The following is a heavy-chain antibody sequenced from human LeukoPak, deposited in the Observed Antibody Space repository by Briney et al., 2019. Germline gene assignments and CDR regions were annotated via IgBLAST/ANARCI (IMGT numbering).Heavy chain of an antibody. Sequence: PSETLSLTCTVSGGSISSHCWSWIRQPPGKTLEWIGYIYYSGSTNYNTSLRSRVTISVDSSKNQFSLKLSSVTAADTAVYYCARGSGQWGFDSWGQGTLVTVSS. CDR2: IYYSGST. CDR1: GGSISSHC. V-gene: IGHV4-59*11. D-gene: IGHD3-10*01. J-gene: IGHJ4*02. CDR3: ARGSGQWGFDS.